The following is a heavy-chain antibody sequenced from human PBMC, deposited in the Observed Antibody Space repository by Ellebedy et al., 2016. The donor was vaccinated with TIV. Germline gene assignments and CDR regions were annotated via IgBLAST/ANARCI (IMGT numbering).Heavy chain of an antibody. V-gene: IGHV1-18*01. CDR2: ISAYNGNT. Sequence: ASVKVSCXASVYTFTSYGISWVRQPPGQGLEWMGWISAYNGNTNYAQKLQGRVTMTTDTSTSTAYMELRSLRSEDTAVYYCASPSPYDSGWYYYYGMDVWGQGTTVTVSS. D-gene: IGHD3-16*01. J-gene: IGHJ6*02. CDR1: VYTFTSYG. CDR3: ASPSPYDSGWYYYYGMDV.